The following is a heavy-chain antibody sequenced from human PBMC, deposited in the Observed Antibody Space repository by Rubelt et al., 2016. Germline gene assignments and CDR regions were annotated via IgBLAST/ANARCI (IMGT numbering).Heavy chain of an antibody. CDR3: ARGLYLFDATSYYHRRLGFDS. D-gene: IGHD2-8*01. CDR2: IYTSGGT. J-gene: IGHJ4*02. Sequence: QVQLQESGPGLVKPSETLSLTCNVSGGSINNYYWSWTRQPAGKGLEWIGRIYTSGGTNSNPSSKSRITMSVATPKNQSSLNLTSVTAADTAVYYLARGLYLFDATSYYHRRLGFDSWGQGSLVTVSS. CDR1: GGSINNYY. V-gene: IGHV4-4*07.